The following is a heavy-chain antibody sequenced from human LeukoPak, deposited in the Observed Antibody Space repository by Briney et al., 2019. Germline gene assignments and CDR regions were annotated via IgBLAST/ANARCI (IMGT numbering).Heavy chain of an antibody. CDR2: IYPGDSDT. Sequence: GESLKISRKGSGYSFTSYWIGRVRQMPGKGLEWMGIIYPGDSDTRYSPSFQGQVTISADESISTAYLQWSSLKASDTAMYYCARVQQLANVYYFDYWGQGTLVTVSS. J-gene: IGHJ4*02. CDR3: ARVQQLANVYYFDY. V-gene: IGHV5-51*01. D-gene: IGHD6-13*01. CDR1: GYSFTSYW.